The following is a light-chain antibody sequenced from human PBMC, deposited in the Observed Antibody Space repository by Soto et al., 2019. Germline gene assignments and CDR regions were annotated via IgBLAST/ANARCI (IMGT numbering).Light chain of an antibody. CDR2: GAS. V-gene: IGKV3-20*01. CDR3: QQYGSSGT. J-gene: IGKJ1*01. CDR1: QSGGSNF. Sequence: EIVLTQSPGTLSLSPGERATLSCKTSQSGGSNFLAWYQHKPGQAPRLLIYGASNRATGIPDRFSGSGSGTDFTLTISRLEPEDFAVYYCQQYGSSGTFGQGTKVDIK.